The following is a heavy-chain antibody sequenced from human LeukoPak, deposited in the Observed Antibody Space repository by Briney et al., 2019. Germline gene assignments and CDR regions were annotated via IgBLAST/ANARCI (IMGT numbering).Heavy chain of an antibody. V-gene: IGHV4-59*01. CDR3: ARVDYYDSSGYYFNNWFDP. Sequence: PSETLFLTCTVSGGSISSYYWSWTRQPPGKGLEWIGYIYYSGSTNYNPSLKSRVTISVDTSKNQFSLKLSSVTAADTAVYYCARVDYYDSSGYYFNNWFDPWGQGTLVTVSS. CDR2: IYYSGST. CDR1: GGSISSYY. J-gene: IGHJ5*02. D-gene: IGHD3-22*01.